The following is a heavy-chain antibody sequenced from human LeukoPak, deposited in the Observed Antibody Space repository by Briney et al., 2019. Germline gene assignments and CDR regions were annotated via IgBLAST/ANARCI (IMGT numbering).Heavy chain of an antibody. Sequence: GGSLRLSCGASGFTFSNYRMSWVRQAPGKGLEWVANIKQDGSEKYYVDSVKGRFTISRDNSKNTLYLQMNSLRAEDTAVYYCARSTKTSYYYDSSGYYSAWGQGTLVTVSS. D-gene: IGHD3-22*01. CDR1: GFTFSNYR. CDR3: ARSTKTSYYYDSSGYYSA. V-gene: IGHV3-7*03. CDR2: IKQDGSEK. J-gene: IGHJ5*02.